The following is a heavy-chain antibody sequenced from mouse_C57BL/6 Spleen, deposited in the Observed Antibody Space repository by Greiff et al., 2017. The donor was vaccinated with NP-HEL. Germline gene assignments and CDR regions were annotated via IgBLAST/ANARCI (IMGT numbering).Heavy chain of an antibody. CDR1: GYSFTGYY. Sequence: EVKLQESGPELVKPGASVKISCKASGYSFTGYYMNWVKQSPEKSLEWIGEINPSTGGTTYNQKFKAKATLTVDKSSSTAYMQLKSLTSEDSAVYYCARNHGGDYWGQGTSVTVSS. V-gene: IGHV1-42*01. CDR2: INPSTGGT. J-gene: IGHJ4*01. CDR3: ARNHGGDY.